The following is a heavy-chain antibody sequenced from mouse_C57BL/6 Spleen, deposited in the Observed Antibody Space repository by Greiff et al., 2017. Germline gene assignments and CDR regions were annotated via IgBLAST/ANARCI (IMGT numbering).Heavy chain of an antibody. Sequence: EVKLVESGGGLVKPGGSLKLSCAASGFTFSDYGMPWVRQAPEKGLEWVAYIGSGSSTIYYADTVKGRFTISRDNAKNTLFLQMTSLRSEDTAMYYCARGNSYHYAMYYWGQGTSVTVSS. V-gene: IGHV5-17*01. D-gene: IGHD2-12*01. CDR3: ARGNSYHYAMYY. CDR2: IGSGSSTI. CDR1: GFTFSDYG. J-gene: IGHJ4*01.